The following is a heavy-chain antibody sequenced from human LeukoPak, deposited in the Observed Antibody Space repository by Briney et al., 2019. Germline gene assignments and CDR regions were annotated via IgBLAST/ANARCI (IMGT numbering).Heavy chain of an antibody. CDR1: GFTLSRYW. CDR3: ANSKVGGNFEY. J-gene: IGHJ4*02. V-gene: IGHV3-7*01. D-gene: IGHD1-26*01. Sequence: PGGSLRLSCAASGFTLSRYWMSWVRQAPGKGLEWVANIKQDGSEKYYVDSVKGRFTISRDNAKNSLYLQMNSLRAEDTAVYYCANSKVGGNFEYWGQGTLVTVSS. CDR2: IKQDGSEK.